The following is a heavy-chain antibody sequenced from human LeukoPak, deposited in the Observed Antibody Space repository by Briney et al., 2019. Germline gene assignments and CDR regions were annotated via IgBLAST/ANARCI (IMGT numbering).Heavy chain of an antibody. V-gene: IGHV4-31*03. J-gene: IGHJ6*02. D-gene: IGHD4-17*01. Sequence: SETLSLTCTVSGGSISSGGYYWSWIRQHPGKGLEWIGYIYYSGSTYYNPSLKSRVTISVDASKNQFSLKLSSVTAADTAVYYCARGFHDYGEPRYGMDVWGQGTTVIVSS. CDR3: ARGFHDYGEPRYGMDV. CDR2: IYYSGST. CDR1: GGSISSGGYY.